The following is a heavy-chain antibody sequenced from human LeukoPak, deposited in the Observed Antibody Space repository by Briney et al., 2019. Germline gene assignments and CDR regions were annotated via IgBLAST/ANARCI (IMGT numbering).Heavy chain of an antibody. J-gene: IGHJ5*02. Sequence: SETLSLTCAVYGESFSAYYWNWIRQSPGKGLEWIGEINHSGSTNYNPSLKSRVTMSVDTPKNQFSLNLSSVTAADTAVYYCARGVRGYGGNLWGQGTLVTVSS. CDR1: GESFSAYY. CDR2: INHSGST. CDR3: ARGVRGYGGNL. V-gene: IGHV4-34*01. D-gene: IGHD4-23*01.